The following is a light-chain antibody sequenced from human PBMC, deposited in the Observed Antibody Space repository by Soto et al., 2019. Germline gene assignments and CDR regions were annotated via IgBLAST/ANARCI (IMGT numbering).Light chain of an antibody. J-gene: IGLJ1*01. CDR1: SSNIGSNT. CDR2: SNN. CDR3: AALDDSLNGYV. Sequence: QSVLTQPPSASGTPGQRVTISCSGSSSNIGSNTVNWYQQLPGTAPKLLIYSNNQRPSGVPDRFSGSKSGTSASLAISGPQSEDEADYYCAALDDSLNGYVFGTGTKLTVL. V-gene: IGLV1-44*01.